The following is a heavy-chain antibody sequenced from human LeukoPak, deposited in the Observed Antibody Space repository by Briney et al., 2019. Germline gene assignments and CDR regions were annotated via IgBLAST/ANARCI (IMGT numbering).Heavy chain of an antibody. V-gene: IGHV2-5*01. Sequence: SGPTLVKPTQTLTLTCTFSGFSLSTSGVAVGWIRQPPGKALEWLALLYGNDDKRYIPSLKNRLTITRDTSENQVVLTMTNMDPVDTATYYCTHRSSSCFNYWGQGTLVTVSS. CDR2: LYGNDDK. D-gene: IGHD3-10*01. CDR3: THRSSSCFNY. J-gene: IGHJ4*02. CDR1: GFSLSTSGVA.